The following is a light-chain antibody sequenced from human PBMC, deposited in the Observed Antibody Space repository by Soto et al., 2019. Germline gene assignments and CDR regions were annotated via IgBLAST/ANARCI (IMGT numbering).Light chain of an antibody. CDR1: QSVSSSS. V-gene: IGKV3-20*01. J-gene: IGKJ1*01. CDR2: GAS. CDR3: QQYGSSPVT. Sequence: EIVLTQSPGTLSWSPGERATLSCRASQSVSSSSLAWYQQKPGQAPRLLIYGASSRATGIPDRFSGSGSGTDFTLTISRLEPEDFAVYYCQQYGSSPVTFGQGTKVEIK.